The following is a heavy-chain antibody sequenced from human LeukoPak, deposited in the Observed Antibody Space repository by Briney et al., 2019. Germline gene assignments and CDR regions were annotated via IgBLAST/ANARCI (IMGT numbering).Heavy chain of an antibody. V-gene: IGHV3-15*01. Sequence: PGGSLRLSCAASGFTFSNAWMSWVRQAPGKGPEWVGCIKSKTDGGTTDYAAPVKGRFTISRDDSKNTLYLQMNSLKTEDTAVYYCTTYDFWSGYYNYWGQGTLVTVSS. D-gene: IGHD3-3*01. J-gene: IGHJ4*02. CDR2: IKSKTDGGTT. CDR1: GFTFSNAW. CDR3: TTYDFWSGYYNY.